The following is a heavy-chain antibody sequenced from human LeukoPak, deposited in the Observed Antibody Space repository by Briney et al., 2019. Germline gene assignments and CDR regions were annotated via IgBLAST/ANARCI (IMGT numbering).Heavy chain of an antibody. V-gene: IGHV3-48*02. D-gene: IGHD2-15*01. CDR3: ARGRSGGSCFGDFDY. CDR1: GFTFSSYG. J-gene: IGHJ4*02. CDR2: ISSRSSTI. Sequence: PGGPLRLSCVASGFTFSSYGMNWVRQAPGKGLEWISYISSRSSTIYYADSVKGRFTISRDNAKNSLYLQMNSLRDEDTAVYYCARGRSGGSCFGDFDYWGQGTLGTVSS.